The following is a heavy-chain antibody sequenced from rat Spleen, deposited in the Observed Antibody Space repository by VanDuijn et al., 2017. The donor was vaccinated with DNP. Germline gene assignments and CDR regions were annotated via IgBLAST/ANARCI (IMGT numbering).Heavy chain of an antibody. CDR3: VRKELRRLYWFAY. V-gene: IGHV5-22*01. CDR1: GFIFSNYW. J-gene: IGHJ3*01. CDR2: ISYEGSST. D-gene: IGHD1-11*01. Sequence: EVQLVESGGGTVQPGRSLKLSCVASGFIFSNYWMTWIRQTPKKGLEWVASISYEGSSTYYGDSVKGRFTISRDNAKSTLYLKMNSLRSEDTATYYCVRKELRRLYWFAYWGQGTLVTVSS.